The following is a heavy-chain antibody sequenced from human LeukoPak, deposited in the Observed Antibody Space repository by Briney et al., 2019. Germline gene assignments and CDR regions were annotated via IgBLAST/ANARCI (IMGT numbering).Heavy chain of an antibody. CDR1: GGSIYSRSNY. V-gene: IGHV4-39*07. D-gene: IGHD2-15*01. CDR3: ARGVVVDY. CDR2: INHSGST. Sequence: SETLSLTCTVSGGSIYSRSNYWAWIRQPPGKGLEWIGEINHSGSTNYNPSLKSRVTISVDTSKNQFSLKLSSVTAADTAVYYCARGVVVDYWGQGTLVTVSS. J-gene: IGHJ4*02.